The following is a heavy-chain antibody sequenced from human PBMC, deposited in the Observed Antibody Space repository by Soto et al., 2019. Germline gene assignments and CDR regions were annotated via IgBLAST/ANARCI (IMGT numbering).Heavy chain of an antibody. V-gene: IGHV3-48*03. Sequence: GGSLRLSCAAPGFTFSSYEMNWVRQAPGKGLEWVSYINSDGGTRYYADSVKGRFTISRDNAKNSLYLQMNSLRAEDTAVYYCARDARNYSGRIPHLDYWGQGTLVTVSS. J-gene: IGHJ4*02. CDR1: GFTFSSYE. CDR2: INSDGGTR. CDR3: ARDARNYSGRIPHLDY. D-gene: IGHD1-26*01.